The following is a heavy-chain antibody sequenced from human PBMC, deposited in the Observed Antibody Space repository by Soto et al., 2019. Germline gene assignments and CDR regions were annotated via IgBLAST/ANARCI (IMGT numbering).Heavy chain of an antibody. CDR3: ARQLGDYVSSRFDY. Sequence: EVQLVESGGGLVQTGGSLRLSCEASGFTFSSYSMNWVRQAPGKGLEWVSYISSSSGSIYYADSLKGRFTISRDNAKHSLYLNLSGLRDEDTAVYYCARQLGDYVSSRFDYWGQGTLVTVSS. CDR2: ISSSSGSI. CDR1: GFTFSSYS. J-gene: IGHJ4*02. V-gene: IGHV3-48*02. D-gene: IGHD3-16*01.